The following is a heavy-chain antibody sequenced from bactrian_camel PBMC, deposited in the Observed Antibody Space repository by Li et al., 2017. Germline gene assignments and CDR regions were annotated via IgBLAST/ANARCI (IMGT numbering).Heavy chain of an antibody. V-gene: IGHV3S1*01. CDR2: INSDGWTA. J-gene: IGHJ4*01. CDR3: ASDGWWLLPEYNY. Sequence: VQLVESGGGSVQAGGSLTLSCVASEYTREYCMGWSRQAPGKECEGVASINSDGWTAYGDSVKGRFTISRDNAENTLYLQMESLKPEDTGMYYCASDGWWLLPEYNYWGQGTQVTVS. D-gene: IGHD2*01. CDR1: EYTREYC.